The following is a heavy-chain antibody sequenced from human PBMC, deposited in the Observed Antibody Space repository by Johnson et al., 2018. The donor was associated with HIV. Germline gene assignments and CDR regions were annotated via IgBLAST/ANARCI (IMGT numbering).Heavy chain of an antibody. J-gene: IGHJ3*01. CDR3: ARVGYQLHDAFDL. V-gene: IGHV3-11*01. Sequence: QVQLVESGGGLVKPGGSLRLSCAASRFIFSDYYMSWIRQAPGKGLEWVSYISSSGSPIYYADSVKGRFTLSRDNAKNSLFLQMHSLRVEDTAIYYCARVGYQLHDAFDLWGQGTMVTVSS. CDR2: ISSSGSPI. D-gene: IGHD2-2*01. CDR1: RFIFSDYY.